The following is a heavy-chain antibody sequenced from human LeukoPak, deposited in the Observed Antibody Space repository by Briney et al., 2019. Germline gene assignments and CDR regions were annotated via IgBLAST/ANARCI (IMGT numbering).Heavy chain of an antibody. Sequence: SETLSLTCTVSGGSISSGSFYWSWIRQPAGKGLEWIGRIYTSGSTNYNPSLKSRVTISVDTSKDQFSLKLSSVTAADTAVYYCARREPAAIGRAFDIWGQGTMVTVSS. D-gene: IGHD2-2*02. CDR3: ARREPAAIGRAFDI. CDR2: IYTSGST. CDR1: GGSISSGSFY. V-gene: IGHV4-61*02. J-gene: IGHJ3*02.